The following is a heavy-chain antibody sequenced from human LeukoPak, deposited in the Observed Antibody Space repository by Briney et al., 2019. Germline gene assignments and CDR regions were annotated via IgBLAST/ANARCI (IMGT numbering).Heavy chain of an antibody. J-gene: IGHJ5*02. D-gene: IGHD5-24*01. CDR1: GFTFSSYG. V-gene: IGHV3-30*03. Sequence: PGGSLRLSCAASGFTFSSYGMHWVRQAPGKGLEWVAVISYDGSNKYYADSVKGRFTISRDNSKNTLDLQMSSLRAEDTAVYYCARVDGYGNWFDPWGQGTLVTVSS. CDR2: ISYDGSNK. CDR3: ARVDGYGNWFDP.